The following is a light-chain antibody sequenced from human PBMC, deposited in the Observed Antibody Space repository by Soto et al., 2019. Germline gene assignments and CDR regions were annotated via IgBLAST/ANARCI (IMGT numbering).Light chain of an antibody. CDR1: SSDDGGYNY. V-gene: IGLV2-14*01. Sequence: QSVLTQPASVSGSPGQSITISCTGTSSDDGGYNYVSWYQQHPGKAPKLMIYEVSNRPSGVSNRSSGSKSGNTASLTISGLQAEDEADYYCSSYTSSTFYVFGTGTKVTVL. CDR2: EVS. CDR3: SSYTSSTFYV. J-gene: IGLJ1*01.